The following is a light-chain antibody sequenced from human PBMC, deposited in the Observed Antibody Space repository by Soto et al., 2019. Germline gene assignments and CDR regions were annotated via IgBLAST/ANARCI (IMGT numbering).Light chain of an antibody. Sequence: QSALTQPPSASGSPGQSVTISCTGTSSDVGDYNYVSWYQQHPGKAPKLMIYEVSKRPSGVPDRFSGSKSGNTASLTVSGXXXXXXXXXYCSSYAGSLYIFGTGTKVTVX. CDR1: SSDVGDYNY. V-gene: IGLV2-8*01. CDR2: EVS. J-gene: IGLJ1*01. CDR3: SSYAGSLYI.